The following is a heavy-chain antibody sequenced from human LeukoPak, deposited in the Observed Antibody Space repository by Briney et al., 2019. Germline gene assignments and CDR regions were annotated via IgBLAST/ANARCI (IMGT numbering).Heavy chain of an antibody. CDR1: GGSISSYC. Sequence: SQTLSLTCTVAGGSISSYCGSWIRQPAGKGLEWIGRIYTSGSTNYNPSLKSRVSMSLDTSKNQFSLKISSVTAADTAIYYCARDHTLSLGELDYWGQGTLVTVSS. CDR2: IYTSGST. CDR3: ARDHTLSLGELDY. D-gene: IGHD3-16*01. V-gene: IGHV4-4*07. J-gene: IGHJ4*02.